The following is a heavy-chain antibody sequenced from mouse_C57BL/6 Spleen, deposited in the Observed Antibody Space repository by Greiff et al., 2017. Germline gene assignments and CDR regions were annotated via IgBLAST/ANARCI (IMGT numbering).Heavy chain of an antibody. V-gene: IGHV7-3*01. Sequence: VQLKESGGGLVQPGGSLSLSCAASGFTFTDYYMSWVRQPPGKGLEWLGFIRNKANGYTTEYSASVKGRFTITRDNSQSNLYLQMNALRAEDRSTYYCARYHYYGSSYYAMDYWGQGTSVTVSS. CDR2: IRNKANGYTT. J-gene: IGHJ4*01. CDR3: ARYHYYGSSYYAMDY. D-gene: IGHD1-1*01. CDR1: GFTFTDYY.